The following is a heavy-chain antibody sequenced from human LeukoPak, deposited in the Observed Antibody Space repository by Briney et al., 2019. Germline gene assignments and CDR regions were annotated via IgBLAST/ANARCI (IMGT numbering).Heavy chain of an antibody. CDR3: RYFFNSGSYYKDY. CDR1: GGSISSGTYY. V-gene: IGHV4-39*07. D-gene: IGHD3-10*01. CDR2: IYYSGST. Sequence: SETLSLTCTVSGGSISSGTYYWSWIRQPPGKGLEWIGSIYYSGSTYYNPSLKSRVTISVDTSKNQFSLKLSSVTAADTAVYYCRYFFNSGSYYKDYWGQGTLVTVSS. J-gene: IGHJ4*02.